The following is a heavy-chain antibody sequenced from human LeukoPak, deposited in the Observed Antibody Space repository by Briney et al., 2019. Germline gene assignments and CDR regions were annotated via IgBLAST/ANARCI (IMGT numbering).Heavy chain of an antibody. CDR3: ARRRSYDYVWGSYRLNFDY. CDR2: INHSGST. Sequence: SETLSLTCTVSGGSISTSSYYWSWIRQPPGKGLEWIGEINHSGSTNYNPSLKSRVTISVDTSKNQFSLKLSSVTAADTAVYYCARRRSYDYVWGSYRLNFDYWGQGTLVTVSS. J-gene: IGHJ4*02. D-gene: IGHD3-16*02. V-gene: IGHV4-39*07. CDR1: GGSISTSSYY.